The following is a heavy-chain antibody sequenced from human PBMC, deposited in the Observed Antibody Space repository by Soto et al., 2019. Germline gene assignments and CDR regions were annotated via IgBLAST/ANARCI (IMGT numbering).Heavy chain of an antibody. CDR3: ARESIFGVVIISIDYYYGMDV. CDR2: INPNSGGT. V-gene: IGHV1-2*02. D-gene: IGHD3-3*01. Sequence: ASVKVSCKASGYTFTGYYMHWVRQAPGQGLEWMGWINPNSGGTNYAQKFQGRVTMTRDTSISTAYMELSRLRSDDTAVYYCARESIFGVVIISIDYYYGMDVWGQGTTVPVSS. CDR1: GYTFTGYY. J-gene: IGHJ6*02.